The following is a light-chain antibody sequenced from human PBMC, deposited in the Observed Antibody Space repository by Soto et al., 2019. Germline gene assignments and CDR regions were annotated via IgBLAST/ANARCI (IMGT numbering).Light chain of an antibody. J-gene: IGLJ2*01. V-gene: IGLV1-44*01. CDR2: SNN. CDR1: SSNIGSNT. Sequence: QSVLTQPPSASGTPGQRVTISCSGSSSNIGSNTVNWYQQLPGTAPKLLIYSNNQRPSAVPDRFSGSKSGTSASLAISVLQSEDEAEYYCAAWNVSPNGFEVFGGGPKVTVL. CDR3: AAWNVSPNGFEV.